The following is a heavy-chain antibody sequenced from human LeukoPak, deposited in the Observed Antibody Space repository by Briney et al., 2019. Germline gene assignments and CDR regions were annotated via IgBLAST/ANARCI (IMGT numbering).Heavy chain of an antibody. Sequence: SVKVSCKASGGTCNRNAISWVRQAPGQGLEWMGGIIPVFGTTNYARKFQGRVTITADESTSAVYMELSSLRSEDTAVYYCARENYCGSGNLYVYYFYGMDVWGQGTTVTVSS. CDR1: GGTCNRNA. J-gene: IGHJ6*02. CDR2: IIPVFGTT. V-gene: IGHV1-69*13. CDR3: ARENYCGSGNLYVYYFYGMDV. D-gene: IGHD3-10*01.